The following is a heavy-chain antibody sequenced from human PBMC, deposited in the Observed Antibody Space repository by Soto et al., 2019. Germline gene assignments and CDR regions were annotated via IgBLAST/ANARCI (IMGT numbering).Heavy chain of an antibody. CDR2: INPRSGNA. CDR3: ARIAGAGLTYFDF. J-gene: IGHJ4*02. V-gene: IGHV1-46*01. D-gene: IGHD6-13*01. Sequence: QVQLVQSAAEVKEPGASVTVSCKASRYLFASHNIHWVREAPGQGLEWMGEINPRSGNAGYDQKFQGRVTMTSDTSTTTVYMIINSLRSDDTAVYYCARIAGAGLTYFDFWGLGTPVTVSS. CDR1: RYLFASHN.